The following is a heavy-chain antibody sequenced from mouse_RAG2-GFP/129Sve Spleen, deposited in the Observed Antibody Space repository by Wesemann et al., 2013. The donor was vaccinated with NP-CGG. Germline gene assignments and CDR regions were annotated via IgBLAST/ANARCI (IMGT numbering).Heavy chain of an antibody. V-gene: IGHV1-54*01. CDR3: ATGFAY. CDR2: INPGSGGT. J-gene: IGHJ3*01. Sequence: LEWIGVINPGSGGTNYNEKFKGKATLTADKSSSTAYMQLSSLTSDDSAVYFCATGFAYWGQGTLVTVSA.